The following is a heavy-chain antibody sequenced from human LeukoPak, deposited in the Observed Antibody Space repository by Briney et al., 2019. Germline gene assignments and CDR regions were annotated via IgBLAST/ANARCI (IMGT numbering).Heavy chain of an antibody. Sequence: PGGSLRLSCAASGFTFSSYGMHWVRQAPGKGLEWVAFIRYDGSNKYYADSVKGRFTISRDNSKNTLYLQMNSLKAEDTAVYYCAKDRLVPAARYIDSWGQGNLVAVSS. D-gene: IGHD2-2*01. CDR1: GFTFSSYG. V-gene: IGHV3-30*02. CDR2: IRYDGSNK. CDR3: AKDRLVPAARYIDS. J-gene: IGHJ4*02.